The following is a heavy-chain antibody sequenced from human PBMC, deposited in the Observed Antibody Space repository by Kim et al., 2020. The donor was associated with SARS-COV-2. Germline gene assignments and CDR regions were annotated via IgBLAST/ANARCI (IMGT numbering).Heavy chain of an antibody. CDR1: GFTFDDYA. D-gene: IGHD6-19*01. CDR2: ISWNSGSI. Sequence: GGSLRLSCAASGFTFDDYAMHWVRQAPGKGLEWVSGISWNSGSIGYADSVKGRFTISRDNAKNSLYLQMNSLRAEDTALYYCAKGTLSCGWYWDAFDIWGQGTMVTVSS. V-gene: IGHV3-9*01. CDR3: AKGTLSCGWYWDAFDI. J-gene: IGHJ3*02.